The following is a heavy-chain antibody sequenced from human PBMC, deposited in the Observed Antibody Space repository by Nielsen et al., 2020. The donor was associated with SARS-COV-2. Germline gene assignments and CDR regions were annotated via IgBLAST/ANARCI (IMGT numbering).Heavy chain of an antibody. D-gene: IGHD3-16*01. CDR1: VGSISSFY. Sequence: SETLSLTCTVSVGSISSFYWSCIRQPPGKGLEWIASLYYGGSTKFNPSLKSRVTISVDTSKNQFSLRLSSVTAADTAVYYCARHSPGGAFDIWGQGTMVTVSS. J-gene: IGHJ3*02. CDR3: ARHSPGGAFDI. CDR2: LYYGGST. V-gene: IGHV4-59*08.